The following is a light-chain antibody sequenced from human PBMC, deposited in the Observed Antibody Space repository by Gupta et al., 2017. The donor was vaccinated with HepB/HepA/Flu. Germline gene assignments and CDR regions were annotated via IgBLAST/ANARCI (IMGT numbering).Light chain of an antibody. CDR3: SSYTSSSTLEVV. CDR2: DVS. J-gene: IGLJ2*01. CDR1: SSDVGGYNY. Sequence: QSALTQPASVSGSPGQLVTLSCTGISSDVGGYNYVSWYQQHPGKAPKLMIYDVSNRRSGVSNRFSGSKSGNTASLTISGLQAEDEADYYCSSYTSSSTLEVVFGGGTKLTVL. V-gene: IGLV2-14*01.